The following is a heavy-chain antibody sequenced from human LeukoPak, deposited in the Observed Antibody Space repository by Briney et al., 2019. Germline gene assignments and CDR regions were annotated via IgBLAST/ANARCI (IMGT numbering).Heavy chain of an antibody. CDR1: GGTFISYA. Sequence: ASVKVSCKASGGTFISYAISWVRQAPGQGLEWMGRIIPIFGTANYVQKFQGRVTITTDESTSTAYMELSSLRSEDTAVYYCARDQAAAGTDLDAFDIWGQGTMVTVSS. D-gene: IGHD6-13*01. CDR3: ARDQAAAGTDLDAFDI. CDR2: IIPIFGTA. V-gene: IGHV1-69*05. J-gene: IGHJ3*02.